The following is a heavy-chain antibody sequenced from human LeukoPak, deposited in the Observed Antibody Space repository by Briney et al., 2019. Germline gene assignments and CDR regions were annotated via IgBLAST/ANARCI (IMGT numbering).Heavy chain of an antibody. J-gene: IGHJ3*02. Sequence: SVKVSCKASGGTFSSYAISWVRQAPGQGLEWMGGIIPIFGTANCAQKFQGRVTITADESTSTAYMELSSLRSEDTAVYYCASRYCSSTSCYAATYDAFDIWGQGTMVTVSS. CDR3: ASRYCSSTSCYAATYDAFDI. CDR1: GGTFSSYA. V-gene: IGHV1-69*01. CDR2: IIPIFGTA. D-gene: IGHD2-2*01.